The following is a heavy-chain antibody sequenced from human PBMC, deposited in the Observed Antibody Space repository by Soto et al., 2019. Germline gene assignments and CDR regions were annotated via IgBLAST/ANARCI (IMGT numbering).Heavy chain of an antibody. Sequence: QVQLVQSGAEVKKPGSSVRVSCKASGGTFSTYIISWVRQAPGQGLEWMGRISPMVGIAIYAQKFQGRIAITADKSPSIAYLEVTSLRNEDTAVYYCARLASGSYDYWGQGTLITVSS. V-gene: IGHV1-69*02. J-gene: IGHJ4*02. CDR2: ISPMVGIA. CDR1: GGTFSTYI. D-gene: IGHD1-26*01. CDR3: ARLASGSYDY.